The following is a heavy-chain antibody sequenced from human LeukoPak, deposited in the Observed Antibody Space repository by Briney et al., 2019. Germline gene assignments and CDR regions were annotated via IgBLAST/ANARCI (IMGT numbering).Heavy chain of an antibody. D-gene: IGHD7-27*01. CDR3: ARGDGDGPARRAFDI. CDR1: GYTFTRYY. J-gene: IGHJ3*02. CDR2: INPTSGDT. Sequence: ASVKVSCKASGYTFTRYYMHWVRQAPGQGLEWMGWINPTSGDTNYVQKFQGRVILTRDTSISTAYMELSRVTYDDTAVYYCARGDGDGPARRAFDIWGQGTMVTVPS. V-gene: IGHV1-2*02.